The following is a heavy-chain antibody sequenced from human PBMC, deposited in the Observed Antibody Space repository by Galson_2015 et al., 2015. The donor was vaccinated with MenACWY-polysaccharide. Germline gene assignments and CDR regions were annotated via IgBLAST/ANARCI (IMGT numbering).Heavy chain of an antibody. V-gene: IGHV3-23*01. CDR3: AKYGVAVAGSLRNHFDH. CDR1: GFTFSNYA. CDR2: ISGSSSVT. Sequence: SLRLSCAASGFTFSNYAMSWVRQAPGKGLGWVSTISGSSSVTYYADSVKGRFTISRDNSKSTLYLQMNSLRAEDTAVFYCAKYGVAVAGSLRNHFDHWGQGTLVTVSS. J-gene: IGHJ4*02. D-gene: IGHD6-19*01.